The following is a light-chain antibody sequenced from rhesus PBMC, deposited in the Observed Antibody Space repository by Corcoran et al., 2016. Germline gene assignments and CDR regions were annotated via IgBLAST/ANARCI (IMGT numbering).Light chain of an antibody. CDR1: QGISNY. CDR3: QQHNSNPPT. V-gene: IGKV1S14*01. Sequence: DIQMTQSPSSLSASVGDTVTITCRASQGISNYLAWYQQKPGKAPKPLIYYAANLESGVPSRFSGSGSGTDFNLTISSLQPEDCAIYYCQQHNSNPPTFGGGTKVEIK. CDR2: YAA. J-gene: IGKJ4*01.